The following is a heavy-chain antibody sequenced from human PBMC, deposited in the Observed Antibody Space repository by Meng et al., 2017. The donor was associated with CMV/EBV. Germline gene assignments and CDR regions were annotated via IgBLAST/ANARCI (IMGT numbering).Heavy chain of an antibody. CDR3: RVYSSGWYYFDY. CDR1: GGSISSSSYY. J-gene: IGHJ4*02. V-gene: IGHV4-39*07. Sequence: SETLSLTCTVSGGSISSSSYYWGWLRPPPGKGLEWFGSIYYSLSTYYNTSLKSRVTISVDTSKNQFSLKLSAVTAADTAVYYCRVYSSGWYYFDYWGQGTMVTVSS. D-gene: IGHD6-19*01. CDR2: IYYSLST.